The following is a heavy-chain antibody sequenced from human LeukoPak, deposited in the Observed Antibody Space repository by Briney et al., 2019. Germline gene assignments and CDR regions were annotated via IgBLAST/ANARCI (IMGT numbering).Heavy chain of an antibody. J-gene: IGHJ5*02. V-gene: IGHV3-23*01. Sequence: GGSLRLSCAGSGFTFSNYAMSWVRQAPGKGLEWVSSIVSSGGNTFYADSVKGRFTISRDNSKNTLYLQMSSLRAEDTALYYCAKHYGATSTWFDPWGLGTLVTVSS. CDR3: AKHYGATSTWFDP. CDR2: IVSSGGNT. D-gene: IGHD4/OR15-4a*01. CDR1: GFTFSNYA.